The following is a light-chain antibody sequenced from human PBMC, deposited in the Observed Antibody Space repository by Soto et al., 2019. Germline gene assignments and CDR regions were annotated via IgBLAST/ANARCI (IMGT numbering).Light chain of an antibody. CDR3: QTWGTGIQV. Sequence: QPVLTQSPSASASLGASVKLTCTLSSGHSTYAIAWHQQQPEKGPRYLMKVNSDGSLIKGDGIPHRFSGSSSGAERYLTISSLQSEDEADYYCQTWGTGIQVFGGGTKLTVL. CDR2: VNSDGSL. V-gene: IGLV4-69*01. J-gene: IGLJ3*02. CDR1: SGHSTYA.